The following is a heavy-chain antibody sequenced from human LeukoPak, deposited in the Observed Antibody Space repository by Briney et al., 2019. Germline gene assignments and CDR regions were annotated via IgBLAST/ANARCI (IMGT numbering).Heavy chain of an antibody. J-gene: IGHJ4*02. CDR3: ASVFDS. CDR2: INGLGTAT. CDR1: GFTFSSYW. Sequence: GGSLRLSCAASGFTFSSYWMHWVRQAPGKGLVWVSGINGLGTATYYADSVKGRFTISRDNAKNTVFLQMNSLSAEDTAVYYCASVFDSWGQGFLVTVSS. V-gene: IGHV3-74*01.